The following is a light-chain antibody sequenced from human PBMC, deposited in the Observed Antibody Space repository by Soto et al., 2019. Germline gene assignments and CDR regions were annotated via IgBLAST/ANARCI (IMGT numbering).Light chain of an antibody. J-gene: IGKJ1*01. CDR3: QQSYSTPRP. V-gene: IGKV1-39*01. CDR2: AAS. Sequence: EIHVTQSPSTLSASVGATVTITCRASQSSRSYLNLSKQTPGTAPKLRSDAASSLQRGVPSRVSGSGSGTDLTLTISSLQPEDVATDNCQQSYSTPRPFAQGTKVAIK. CDR1: QSSRSY.